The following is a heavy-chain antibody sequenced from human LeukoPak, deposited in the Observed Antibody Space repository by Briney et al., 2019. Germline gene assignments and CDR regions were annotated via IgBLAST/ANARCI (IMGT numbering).Heavy chain of an antibody. CDR2: IIPIFGTA. CDR1: GGTFSNYA. V-gene: IGHV1-69*05. J-gene: IGHJ4*02. Sequence: SVKVSCKASGGTFSNYAISWVRQAPGQGLEWMGGIIPIFGTANYAQKFQGRVTITTDESTSTAYMELSSLRSEDTAVYYCARGEKDYDFWSGYSYYFDYWGQGTLVTVSS. CDR3: ARGEKDYDFWSGYSYYFDY. D-gene: IGHD3-3*01.